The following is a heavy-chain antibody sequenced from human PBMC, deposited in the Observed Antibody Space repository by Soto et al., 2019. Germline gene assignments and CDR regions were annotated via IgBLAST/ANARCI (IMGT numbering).Heavy chain of an antibody. J-gene: IGHJ4*02. Sequence: PGGSLRLSCAASGFTFSSYRMNWVLQAPGRGLESVSAISGSGTSTSHADSVQRRLIIPRDNPMATLYLPLNSLRAEETAVYFCARVKIQKLENIFDYWGQGTLVTVSS. D-gene: IGHD3-3*01. CDR3: ARVKIQKLENIFDY. V-gene: IGHV3-23*01. CDR1: GFTFSSYR. CDR2: ISGSGTST.